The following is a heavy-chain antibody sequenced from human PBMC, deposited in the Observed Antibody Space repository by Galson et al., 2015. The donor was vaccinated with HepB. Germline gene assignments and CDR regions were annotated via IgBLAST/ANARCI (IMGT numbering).Heavy chain of an antibody. V-gene: IGHV3-7*01. D-gene: IGHD2-2*01. CDR3: ARDQPMVVPAHHYYMDV. CDR2: IKQDGSEK. Sequence: SLRLSCAASGFTFSSYWMSWVRQAPGKGLEWVANIKQDGSEKYYVDSVKGRFTISRDNAKNSLYLQMNSLRAEDTAVYYCARDQPMVVPAHHYYMDVWGTGTTVTVSS. J-gene: IGHJ6*03. CDR1: GFTFSSYW.